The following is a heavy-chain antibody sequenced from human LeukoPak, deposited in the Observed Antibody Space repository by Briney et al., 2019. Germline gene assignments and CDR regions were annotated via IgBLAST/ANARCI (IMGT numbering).Heavy chain of an antibody. Sequence: PGGSLRLSCAASGFTFSNAWMSWVRQAPGKGLEWVGRIKSKTDGGTTDYAAPVKGRFTISRDDSKNTLYLQMNSLKTEDTAVYYCTTDLVVVPVASTYNWFDPWGQGTLVTVSS. D-gene: IGHD2-2*01. CDR1: GFTFSNAW. J-gene: IGHJ5*02. V-gene: IGHV3-15*01. CDR2: IKSKTDGGTT. CDR3: TTDLVVVPVASTYNWFDP.